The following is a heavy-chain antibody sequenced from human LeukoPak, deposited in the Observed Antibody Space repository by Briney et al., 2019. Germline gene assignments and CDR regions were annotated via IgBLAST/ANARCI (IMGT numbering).Heavy chain of an antibody. J-gene: IGHJ4*02. V-gene: IGHV1-24*01. CDR3: ATGLPNYYDSSGYPDY. CDR1: AYTFTELS. CDR2: FDPEDGET. Sequence: GASLKVCRKDSAYTFTELSMHRLRQAPAKGLEWMGGFDPEDGETIYAQKFQGRVTMTEDTSTDTAYMELSSLRSEDTAVYYCATGLPNYYDSSGYPDYWGQGTLVTVSS. D-gene: IGHD3-22*01.